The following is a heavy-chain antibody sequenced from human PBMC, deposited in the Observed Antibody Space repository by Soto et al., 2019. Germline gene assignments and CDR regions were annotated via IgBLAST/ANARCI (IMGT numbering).Heavy chain of an antibody. V-gene: IGHV3-74*01. CDR1: GFTFSNYW. J-gene: IGHJ4*02. Sequence: GGSLRLSCAASGFTFSNYWMHWVRQAPGKGLVWVSRINSDGSTTSHADSVKGRFTISRDNAKNTLYLQMNSLRAEDTAVYYCARLPGYSTGWTPFDVWGQGTQVTVSS. D-gene: IGHD6-19*01. CDR3: ARLPGYSTGWTPFDV. CDR2: INSDGSTT.